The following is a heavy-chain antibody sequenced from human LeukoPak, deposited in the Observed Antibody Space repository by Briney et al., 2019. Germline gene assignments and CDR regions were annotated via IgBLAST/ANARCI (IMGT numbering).Heavy chain of an antibody. V-gene: IGHV3-30-3*01. J-gene: IGHJ4*02. D-gene: IGHD1-20*01. CDR1: GFTFSSYA. CDR3: ARDLSERYSIDY. Sequence: PGGSLRLSCAASGFTFSSYAIHRVRQAPGKGLEWVAFISYDGGDKRYAESVKGRITISRDNSRKTLYLQMHSLGPEDTAIYYCARDLSERYSIDYWGQGTLVTVSS. CDR2: ISYDGGDK.